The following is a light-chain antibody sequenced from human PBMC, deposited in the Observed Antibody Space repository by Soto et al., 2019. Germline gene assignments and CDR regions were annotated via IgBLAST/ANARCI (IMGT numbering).Light chain of an antibody. J-gene: IGKJ1*01. CDR1: QSVSSY. CDR3: QQRSSWPVT. V-gene: IGKV3-11*01. CDR2: DAS. Sequence: EIVLTQSPGTLSLSPGERATLSCRASQSVSSYLAWYQQKPGQAPRLLIYDASTRATGISARFSGSGSGTDFALTISSLEPEDFAVYYGQQRSSWPVTFGQGTMVEVK.